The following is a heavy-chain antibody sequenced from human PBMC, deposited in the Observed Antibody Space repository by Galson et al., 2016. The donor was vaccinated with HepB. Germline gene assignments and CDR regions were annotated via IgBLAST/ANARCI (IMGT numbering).Heavy chain of an antibody. CDR3: AKAPRSLYCSGGTCYSGFDS. Sequence: SLRLSCAASGFTFSRYGMHWVRQAPGKGLEWVAVISYDGSNKYYADSVKGRFTISRDSSKNTLFLQMNSLRAEDTAVYYCAKAPRSLYCSGGTCYSGFDSWGQGTLVTVSS. D-gene: IGHD2-15*01. V-gene: IGHV3-30*18. J-gene: IGHJ4*02. CDR2: ISYDGSNK. CDR1: GFTFSRYG.